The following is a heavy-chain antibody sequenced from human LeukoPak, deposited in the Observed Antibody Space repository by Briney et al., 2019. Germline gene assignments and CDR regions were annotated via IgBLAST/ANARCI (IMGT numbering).Heavy chain of an antibody. J-gene: IGHJ4*02. V-gene: IGHV3-53*05. CDR2: IYSGGST. CDR1: GFTASSNY. Sequence: GGSLRLSCAASGFTASSNYMSWVRQAPGKGLEWVSVIYSGGSTYYADSVKGRFTISRDNSKNTLYLQMNSLRAEDTAVYYCASHGGYSYGYKHWGQGTLVTVSS. CDR3: ASHGGYSYGYKH. D-gene: IGHD5-18*01.